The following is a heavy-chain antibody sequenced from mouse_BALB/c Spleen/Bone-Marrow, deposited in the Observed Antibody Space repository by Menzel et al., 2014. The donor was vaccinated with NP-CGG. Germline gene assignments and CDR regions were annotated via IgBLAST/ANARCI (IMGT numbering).Heavy chain of an antibody. D-gene: IGHD2-14*01. CDR3: ARDRYDGAMDY. V-gene: IGHV2-6-7*01. CDR2: IWGDGST. CDR1: GFSLTGYG. J-gene: IGHJ4*01. Sequence: QVQLQQSGPGLVAPSQSLSITCTVSGFSLTGYGVNWVRQPPGKGLEWLGMIWGDGSTDYNSALKSRLSISKDNSKSQVLLRMNSLQTDDTARYYCARDRYDGAMDYWGQGTSVTVSS.